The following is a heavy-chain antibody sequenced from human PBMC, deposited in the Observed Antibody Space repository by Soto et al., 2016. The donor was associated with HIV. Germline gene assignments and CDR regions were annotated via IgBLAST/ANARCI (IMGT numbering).Heavy chain of an antibody. Sequence: QVQLVQSGAEVKKPGASVKVSCKASGYIFTAYYIHWVRQAPGQGLEWMGWISPNSGGTNYAQKFQGRVIMTRDTSISIAYMELSRLRSDDTAVYYCARAYDYLWGTYRADAFDSWAKGQWSLSLQ. D-gene: IGHD3-16*02. J-gene: IGHJ3*01. V-gene: IGHV1-2*02. CDR1: GYIFTAYY. CDR3: ARAYDYLWGTYRADAFDS. CDR2: ISPNSGGT.